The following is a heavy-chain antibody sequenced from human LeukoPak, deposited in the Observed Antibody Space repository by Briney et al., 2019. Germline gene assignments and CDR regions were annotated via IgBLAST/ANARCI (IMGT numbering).Heavy chain of an antibody. Sequence: SVKVSCKASGGTFSSYAISWVRQAPGQGLEWMGGIIPIFGTANNAQKFQGRVTITADESTSTAYMELSSLRSEDTAVYYCAAQVRDGYNYYPFDYWGQGTLVTVSS. J-gene: IGHJ4*02. V-gene: IGHV1-69*01. CDR1: GGTFSSYA. CDR3: AAQVRDGYNYYPFDY. CDR2: IIPIFGTA. D-gene: IGHD5-24*01.